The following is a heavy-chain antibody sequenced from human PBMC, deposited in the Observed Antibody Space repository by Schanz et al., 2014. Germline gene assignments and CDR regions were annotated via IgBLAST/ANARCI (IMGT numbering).Heavy chain of an antibody. CDR1: GFTVSAYS. CDR2: IHYDGTYK. V-gene: IGHV3-30*02. D-gene: IGHD5-18*01. Sequence: VPVVESGGGLVRPWGSLRLSCSGFTVSAYSANWVRQAPGKGLEWVAFIHYDGTYKYYADSVKGRFTISRDNSENSLYLQMISLRAEDTAVYYCAKLDGYAYGSMGQEYFDYWGQGTLVAVSS. J-gene: IGHJ4*02. CDR3: AKLDGYAYGSMGQEYFDY.